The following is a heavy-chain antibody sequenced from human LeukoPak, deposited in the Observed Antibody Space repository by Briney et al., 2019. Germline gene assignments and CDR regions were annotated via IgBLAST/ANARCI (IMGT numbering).Heavy chain of an antibody. D-gene: IGHD6-19*01. Sequence: GGSLRLSCAASGFCFNNYWMHWIRQSPGEGPLWLAGINGDGSSTSYAHSVQGRFSISRDNAKNTLYLQMNSLSADDTAVYYCTRQWHTPSDYWGQGTQVTVSS. CDR2: INGDGSST. J-gene: IGHJ4*02. CDR1: GFCFNNYW. CDR3: TRQWHTPSDY. V-gene: IGHV3-74*01.